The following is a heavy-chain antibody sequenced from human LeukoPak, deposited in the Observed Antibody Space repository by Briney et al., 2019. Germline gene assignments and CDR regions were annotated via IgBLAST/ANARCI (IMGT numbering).Heavy chain of an antibody. V-gene: IGHV3-74*01. Sequence: GGSLRLSCAASGFTFNSYWMHWVRQAPGKGLVWVSRINGDGSSTNYADSVKGRFTISRDNAKNTLYLQMNSLRAEDTAVYYCARDDVDYSTFADWFDPWGQGTLVTVSS. CDR2: INGDGSST. CDR3: ARDDVDYSTFADWFDP. D-gene: IGHD4-11*01. J-gene: IGHJ5*02. CDR1: GFTFNSYW.